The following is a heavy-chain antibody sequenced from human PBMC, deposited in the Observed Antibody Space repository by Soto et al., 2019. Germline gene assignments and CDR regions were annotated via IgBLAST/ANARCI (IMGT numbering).Heavy chain of an antibody. J-gene: IGHJ5*02. D-gene: IGHD3-22*01. V-gene: IGHV1-69*12. CDR2: IIPMFGTT. CDR3: TRDLYYFDSSAYYGHNWFDP. CDR1: GGTFSTYT. Sequence: QVQLVQSGAEVKKPGSSVKVSCKASGGTFSTYTMSWVRQAPGQGLEWMGGIIPMFGTTTYAENFQGRVTITADESTXTXYXQLTSLRSEDTAVYYCTRDLYYFDSSAYYGHNWFDPWGQGTRVTVSS.